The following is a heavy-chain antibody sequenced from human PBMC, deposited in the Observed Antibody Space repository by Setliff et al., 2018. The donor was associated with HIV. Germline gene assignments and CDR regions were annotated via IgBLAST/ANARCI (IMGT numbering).Heavy chain of an antibody. V-gene: IGHV1-18*01. Sequence: VASVKVSCKASGYNLHNYGITWVRQAPGQGLEWMGWINTHTGNTNSAQRFQGRVTMTTDTSTSTAYMEVSSLTSEDTAVYYCAKDYLPYYYDTPPYYPFDYWGQGTVVTVSS. CDR3: AKDYLPYYYDTPPYYPFDY. CDR1: GYNLHNYG. J-gene: IGHJ4*02. CDR2: INTHTGNT. D-gene: IGHD3-22*01.